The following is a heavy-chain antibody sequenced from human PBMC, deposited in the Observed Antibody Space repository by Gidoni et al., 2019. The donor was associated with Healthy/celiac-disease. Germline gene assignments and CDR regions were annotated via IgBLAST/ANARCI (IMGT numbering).Heavy chain of an antibody. CDR2: IYSGGST. CDR3: ARDQRYCGGDCYSPK. D-gene: IGHD2-21*02. J-gene: IGHJ4*02. V-gene: IGHV3-66*01. Sequence: EVQLVESGGGLVQPGGSLRLSWSASGLPVSSNYMSWVRQAPGKGLEWVSVIYSGGSTYYADSVKGRFTISRDNSKNTLYLQMNSLRAEDTAVYYCARDQRYCGGDCYSPKWGQGTLVTVSS. CDR1: GLPVSSNY.